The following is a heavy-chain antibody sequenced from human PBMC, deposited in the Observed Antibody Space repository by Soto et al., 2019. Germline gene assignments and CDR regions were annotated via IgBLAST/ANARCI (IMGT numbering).Heavy chain of an antibody. CDR3: ATADDRGYSYGHYYFDY. Sequence: SETLSLTCTVSGGSVSSGSYYWSWIRQPPGKGLEWIGYIYYSGSTNYNPSLKSRVTISVDTSKNQFSLKLSSVTAADTAVYYCATADDRGYSYGHYYFDYWGQGTLVTVSS. V-gene: IGHV4-61*01. CDR2: IYYSGST. D-gene: IGHD5-18*01. CDR1: GGSVSSGSYY. J-gene: IGHJ4*02.